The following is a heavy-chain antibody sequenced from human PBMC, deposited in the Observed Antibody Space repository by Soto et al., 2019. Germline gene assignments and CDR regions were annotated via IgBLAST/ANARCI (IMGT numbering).Heavy chain of an antibody. CDR3: AADTLGYCSSTSCPYYYYYGMDV. V-gene: IGHV1-58*02. D-gene: IGHD2-2*01. Sequence: SVKVSCKASGFTFTSSAMQWVRQARGQRLEWIGWIVVGSGNTNYAQKFQERVTITRDMSTSTAYMELSSLRSEDTAVYYCAADTLGYCSSTSCPYYYYYGMDVWGQGTTVTVSS. J-gene: IGHJ6*02. CDR1: GFTFTSSA. CDR2: IVVGSGNT.